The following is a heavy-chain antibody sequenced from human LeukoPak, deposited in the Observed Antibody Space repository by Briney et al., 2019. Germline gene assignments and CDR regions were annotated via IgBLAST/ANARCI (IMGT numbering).Heavy chain of an antibody. CDR2: IWYDGTNR. D-gene: IGHD3-22*01. V-gene: IGHV3-33*08. Sequence: GGSLRLSCAASGFTFSAYSMNWVRRLPGKGLEWVAVIWYDGTNRYYVDSVRGRFTISRDNSKNTLYLQMNSLRAEDTAVYYCARGGHDYYDRSGYYYMSAFDIWGQGTMVTVSS. CDR1: GFTFSAYS. CDR3: ARGGHDYYDRSGYYYMSAFDI. J-gene: IGHJ3*02.